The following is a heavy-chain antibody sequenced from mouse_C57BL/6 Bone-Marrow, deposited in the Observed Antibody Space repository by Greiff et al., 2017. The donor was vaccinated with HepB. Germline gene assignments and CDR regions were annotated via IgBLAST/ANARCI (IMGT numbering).Heavy chain of an antibody. V-gene: IGHV5-4*03. CDR1: GFTFSSYA. D-gene: IGHD3-1*01. Sequence: EVKLMESGGGLVKPGGSLKLSCAASGFTFSSYAMSWVRQTPEKRLEWVATISDGGSYTYYPDNVKGRFTISRDNAKNHLYLQMSHLKSEDTAMYYCARSGAYWGQGTLVTVSA. CDR2: ISDGGSYT. CDR3: ARSGAY. J-gene: IGHJ3*01.